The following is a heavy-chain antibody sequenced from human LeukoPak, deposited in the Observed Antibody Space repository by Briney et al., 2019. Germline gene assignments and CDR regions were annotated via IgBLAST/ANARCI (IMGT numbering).Heavy chain of an antibody. Sequence: GGSLRLSCAASGFTFSIYWVHWVRQAPGKGLVWVSSINSDGSSTSYADSVKGRFTISRDNAKNSLYLQMNSLRDEDTALYYCARVPYSTGAFDYWGQGTLVTVSS. J-gene: IGHJ4*02. D-gene: IGHD6-19*01. CDR2: INSDGSST. V-gene: IGHV3-74*01. CDR3: ARVPYSTGAFDY. CDR1: GFTFSIYW.